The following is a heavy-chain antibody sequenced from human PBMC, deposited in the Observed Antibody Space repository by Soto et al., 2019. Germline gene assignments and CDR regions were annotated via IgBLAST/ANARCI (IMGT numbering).Heavy chain of an antibody. J-gene: IGHJ4*02. CDR1: GFTFSSYE. V-gene: IGHV3-48*03. CDR3: ATLGYSPLSGRDGYRPTGYFDY. D-gene: IGHD2-21*01. Sequence: GGSLRLSCAASGFTFSSYEMNWVRQAPGKGLEWVSYISSSGSTIYYADSVKGRFTISRDNAKNSLYLQMNSLRAEDTAVYYCATLGYSPLSGRDGYRPTGYFDYWGQGTLVTVSS. CDR2: ISSSGSTI.